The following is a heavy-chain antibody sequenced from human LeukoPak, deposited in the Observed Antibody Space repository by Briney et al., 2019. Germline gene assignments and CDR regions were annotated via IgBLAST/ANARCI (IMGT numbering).Heavy chain of an antibody. Sequence: GGSLRLSCAASGFTFDDYAMHWVRQAPGKGLEWVSGSSWNSGSIGYADSVKGRFTISRDNAKNSLCLQMNSLRAEDTALYYCAKDMGVVVATREGFDYWGQGTLVTVSS. CDR2: SSWNSGSI. V-gene: IGHV3-9*01. CDR3: AKDMGVVVATREGFDY. CDR1: GFTFDDYA. D-gene: IGHD2-15*01. J-gene: IGHJ4*02.